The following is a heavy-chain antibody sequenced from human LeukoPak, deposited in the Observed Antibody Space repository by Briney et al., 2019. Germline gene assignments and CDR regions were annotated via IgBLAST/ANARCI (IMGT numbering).Heavy chain of an antibody. CDR3: ARAPQWTRFDY. D-gene: IGHD3/OR15-3a*01. CDR2: IYSGGST. CDR1: GFTVSSNY. Sequence: GGSLRLSCAASGFTVSSNYMSWVRQAPGKGLEWVSVIYSGGSTYYADSVKGRFTISRDNSKTTLYLQMNSLRAEDTAVYYCARAPQWTRFDYWGQGTPVTVSS. J-gene: IGHJ4*02. V-gene: IGHV3-53*01.